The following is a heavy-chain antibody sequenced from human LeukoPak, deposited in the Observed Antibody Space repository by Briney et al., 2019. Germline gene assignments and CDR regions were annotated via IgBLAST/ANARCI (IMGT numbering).Heavy chain of an antibody. Sequence: PSETLSLTCTVSGGSISSSSYYWGWIRQPPGKGLEWIGSIYYSGSTYHNPSLKSRVTISVDTSKNQFSLKLSSLTAADTAVYYCARQISSSWSQYYFDYWGQGTLVTVSS. J-gene: IGHJ4*02. CDR3: ARQISSSWSQYYFDY. V-gene: IGHV4-39*01. D-gene: IGHD6-13*01. CDR1: GGSISSSSYY. CDR2: IYYSGST.